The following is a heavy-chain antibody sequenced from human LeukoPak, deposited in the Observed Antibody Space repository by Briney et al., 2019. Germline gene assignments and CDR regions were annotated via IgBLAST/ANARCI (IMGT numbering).Heavy chain of an antibody. D-gene: IGHD3-22*01. CDR1: GYTFTGYY. V-gene: IGHV1-2*05. Sequence: ASVKVSCKASGYTFTGYYMHWVRQAPGQGLEWMGRINPNSGGTNYAQKFQGRVTMTRDTSISTAYMELSRLRSDDTDVYYCARDSVPHYYDSSGYYGSTDNFDYWGQGTLVTVSS. CDR3: ARDSVPHYYDSSGYYGSTDNFDY. CDR2: INPNSGGT. J-gene: IGHJ4*02.